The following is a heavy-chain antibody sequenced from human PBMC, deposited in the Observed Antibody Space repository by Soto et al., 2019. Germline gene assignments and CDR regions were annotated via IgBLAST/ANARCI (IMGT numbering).Heavy chain of an antibody. CDR3: ANCQLLNFFNYGMDV. CDR1: GFTFSSFG. V-gene: IGHV3-30*18. D-gene: IGHD2-2*01. Sequence: QVQLVESGGGVVQPGRSLRLSCAASGFTFSSFGMHWIRQAPGKGLEWVAVISYDGNNKYYADSVKGRFTISRDNSKNTLYLQMNSLRAEDTAVYYCANCQLLNFFNYGMDVWGQGTTVTVSS. J-gene: IGHJ6*02. CDR2: ISYDGNNK.